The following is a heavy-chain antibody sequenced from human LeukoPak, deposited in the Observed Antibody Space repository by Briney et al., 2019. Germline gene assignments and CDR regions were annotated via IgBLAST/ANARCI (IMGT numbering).Heavy chain of an antibody. V-gene: IGHV3-23*01. CDR3: AKVLSGSYSYYFDY. CDR1: GFTFSSSA. CDR2: ISGSGGSS. D-gene: IGHD1-26*01. Sequence: PGGSLRLSCVASGFTFSSSAMNWVRQAPGKGLEWVSAISGSGGSSYYADSVKGRFTISRDNSKNTLYLQMNSLRAEDTAVYYCAKVLSGSYSYYFDYWGQGTLVTVSS. J-gene: IGHJ4*02.